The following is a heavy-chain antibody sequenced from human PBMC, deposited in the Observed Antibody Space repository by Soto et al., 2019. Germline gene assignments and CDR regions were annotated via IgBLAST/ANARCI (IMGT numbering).Heavy chain of an antibody. D-gene: IGHD4-17*01. CDR3: VRAGLDYGDYLDY. J-gene: IGHJ4*02. CDR1: GYTFTGYY. CDR2: INPNSGGT. Sequence: GASVKVSCKASGYTFTGYYMHWVRQAPGQGLGWMGWINPNSGGTNYAQKFQGWVTMTRDTSISTAYMELSRLRSDDTAVYYCVRAGLDYGDYLDYWGQGTLVTVSS. V-gene: IGHV1-2*04.